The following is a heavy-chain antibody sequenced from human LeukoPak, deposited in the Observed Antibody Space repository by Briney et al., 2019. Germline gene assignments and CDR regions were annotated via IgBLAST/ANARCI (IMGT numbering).Heavy chain of an antibody. CDR3: AKDVWVTTGIDY. J-gene: IGHJ4*02. CDR1: GFTVSSNY. CDR2: ISYDGSNK. V-gene: IGHV3-30*18. Sequence: PGGSLRLSCAASGFTVSSNYMSWVRQAPGKGLEWVAVISYDGSNKYYADSVKGRFTISRDNSKNTLYLQMNSLRAEDTAVYYCAKDVWVTTGIDYWGQGTLVTVSS. D-gene: IGHD4-17*01.